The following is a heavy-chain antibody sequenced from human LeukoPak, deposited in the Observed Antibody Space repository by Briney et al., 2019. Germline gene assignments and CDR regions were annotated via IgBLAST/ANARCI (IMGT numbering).Heavy chain of an antibody. J-gene: IGHJ4*02. Sequence: GSSVKVSCTASVYTFTHYGITWVRQAPGQGLARMGWINTYNGDTRCAQKLQGRVTMTTDTSTSTAFMELRSLRSDDSAVYYCARGIRSPLFDYWGLGTLVTVPP. CDR2: INTYNGDT. CDR3: ARGIRSPLFDY. V-gene: IGHV1-18*01. CDR1: VYTFTHYG. D-gene: IGHD3-16*01.